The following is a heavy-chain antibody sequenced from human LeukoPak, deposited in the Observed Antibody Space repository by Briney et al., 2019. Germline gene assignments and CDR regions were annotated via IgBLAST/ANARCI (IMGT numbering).Heavy chain of an antibody. J-gene: IGHJ4*02. Sequence: TGGSLRLSCAASGFTVSSNYMSWVRQAPGKGLEWVSVIYSGGSTYYADSVKGRFTTSRDNSKNTLYLQMNSLRAEDTAVYYCARAGPHPYSSGWYDYWGQGTLVTVSS. CDR1: GFTVSSNY. D-gene: IGHD6-19*01. CDR3: ARAGPHPYSSGWYDY. V-gene: IGHV3-53*01. CDR2: IYSGGST.